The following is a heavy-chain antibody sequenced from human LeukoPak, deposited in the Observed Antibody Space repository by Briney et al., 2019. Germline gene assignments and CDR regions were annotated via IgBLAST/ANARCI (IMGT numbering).Heavy chain of an antibody. CDR2: IIPIFGTA. CDR3: ASLAYGSGSYYKSWFDP. V-gene: IGHV1-69*13. CDR1: GGTFSSYA. J-gene: IGHJ5*02. Sequence: ASVKVSCKASGGTFSSYAISWVRQAPGQGLEWMGGIIPIFGTADYAQKFQGRVTITADESTSTAYMELSSLRSEDTAVYYCASLAYGSGSYYKSWFDPWGQGTLVTVSS. D-gene: IGHD3-10*01.